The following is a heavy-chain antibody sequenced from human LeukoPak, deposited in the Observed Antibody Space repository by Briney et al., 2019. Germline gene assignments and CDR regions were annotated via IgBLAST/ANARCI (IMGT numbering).Heavy chain of an antibody. V-gene: IGHV3-21*01. J-gene: IGHJ4*02. CDR1: GFTFSSYS. CDR3: AGGNDASDYFDY. Sequence: GGSLRLSCAASGFTFSSYSMNWVRQAPGKGLEGVSSISSSSSYIYYADSVKGRFTISRDNAKNSLYLQINSLRAEDTAVYYCAGGNDASDYFDYWGQGTLVTVSS. CDR2: ISSSSSYI.